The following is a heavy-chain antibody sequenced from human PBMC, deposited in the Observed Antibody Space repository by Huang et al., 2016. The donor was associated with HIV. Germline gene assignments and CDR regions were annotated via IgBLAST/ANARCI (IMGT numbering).Heavy chain of an antibody. CDR1: GYTLTELS. J-gene: IGHJ3*02. CDR2: FAPEHGET. D-gene: IGHD2-21*01. V-gene: IGHV1-24*01. Sequence: QVQLVQSGAEVKKPGASVKVSCKVSGYTLTELSIPWVRQAPGKGLEWMGGFAPEHGETIYAHNFQGRVTMTEDTATDTAYMELHGLRPEDTAVYYCAAGYDTYYDIWGQGTMVIASS. CDR3: AAGYDTYYDI.